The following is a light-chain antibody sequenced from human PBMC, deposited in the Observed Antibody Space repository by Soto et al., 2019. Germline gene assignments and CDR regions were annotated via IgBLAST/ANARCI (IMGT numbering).Light chain of an antibody. CDR2: DAS. J-gene: IGKJ1*01. Sequence: DIQMTQSPSALSASVGDRVTITCQASQDISNYLNWYQQKPGKAPDLLIYDASKLETGVPSRFSGSGSGTEFTLTISSLQPDDFATYYCQHYNSYSEAFGQGTKVDIK. CDR1: QDISNY. V-gene: IGKV1-33*01. CDR3: QHYNSYSEA.